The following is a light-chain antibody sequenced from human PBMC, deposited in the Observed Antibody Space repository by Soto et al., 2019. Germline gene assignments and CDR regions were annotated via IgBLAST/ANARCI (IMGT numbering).Light chain of an antibody. CDR1: QSVSIH. Sequence: ETVMTQYRGTQSVCRWEIGTLSCRASQSVSIHLAWYQQKPGQAPRLLIYDTSTRATGIPARFSGSGSGTEFTLTISSLQSEDFAVYYCQQYSDWPPITFGQGTRLEIK. V-gene: IGKV3-15*01. CDR3: QQYSDWPPIT. J-gene: IGKJ5*01. CDR2: DTS.